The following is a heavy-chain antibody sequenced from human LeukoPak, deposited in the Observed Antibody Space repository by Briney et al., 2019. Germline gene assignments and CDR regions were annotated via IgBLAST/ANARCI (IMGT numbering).Heavy chain of an antibody. D-gene: IGHD6-13*01. J-gene: IGHJ4*02. Sequence: GGSLRLSCAASGFTFSSYAMHWVRQAPGKGLEWVAVISYDGSNKYYADSVKGRFTISRDNSKNTLYLQMNSLRAEDTAVYYCARGVYIAAAQYGYWGQGTLVTVSS. CDR2: ISYDGSNK. CDR3: ARGVYIAAAQYGY. V-gene: IGHV3-30-3*01. CDR1: GFTFSSYA.